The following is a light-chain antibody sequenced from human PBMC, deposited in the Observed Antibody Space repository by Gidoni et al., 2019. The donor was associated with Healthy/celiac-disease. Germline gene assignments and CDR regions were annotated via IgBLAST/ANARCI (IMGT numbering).Light chain of an antibody. V-gene: IGKV1-5*03. CDR2: KAS. CDR3: QQYNSYPWT. CDR1: QSISSW. Sequence: DIQMTQSPSTLSAYVGDRVTINCRASQSISSWLAWYQQKTGKAPKLLIYKASSLESGVPSRFSGSGSGTEFTLTISSLQPDYFATYYCQQYNSYPWTFGQGTKVEIK. J-gene: IGKJ1*01.